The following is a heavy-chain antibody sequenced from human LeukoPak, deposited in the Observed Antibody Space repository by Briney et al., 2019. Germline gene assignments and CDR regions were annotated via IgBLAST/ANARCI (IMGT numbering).Heavy chain of an antibody. CDR1: GFSFPDYW. Sequence: GESPKISCKASGFSFPDYWIGWVRQMPGKGLEWMGIINPSDSNTRYSPSFQGQVTISADKSISSAYVQLSALKASDTAMYYCARSPVHCGGDCYPEFWGQGTLVTVSS. J-gene: IGHJ4*02. V-gene: IGHV5-51*01. D-gene: IGHD2-21*02. CDR3: ARSPVHCGGDCYPEF. CDR2: INPSDSNT.